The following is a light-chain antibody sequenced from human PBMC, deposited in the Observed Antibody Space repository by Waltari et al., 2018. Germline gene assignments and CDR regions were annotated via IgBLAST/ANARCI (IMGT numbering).Light chain of an antibody. Sequence: IVLTQSPATLSLSPGERATLSCRASQSISSYLAWYQQKPGQAPRLLISDASTRATGIPARFSGSWSVTDFTLTISSLEPEDFALYYCQQRSTSFTFGPGTRVDVK. V-gene: IGKV3-11*01. CDR1: QSISSY. J-gene: IGKJ3*01. CDR2: DAS. CDR3: QQRSTSFT.